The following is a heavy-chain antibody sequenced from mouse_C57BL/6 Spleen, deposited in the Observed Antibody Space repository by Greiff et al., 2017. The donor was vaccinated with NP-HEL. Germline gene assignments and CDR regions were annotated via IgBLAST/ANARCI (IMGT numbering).Heavy chain of an antibody. CDR2: IYPGSGNT. Sequence: QVQLQQSGAELVRPGASVKLSCKASGYTFTDYYINWVKQRPGQGLEWIARIYPGSGNTYYNEKFKGKATLTAEKSSSTAYMQLSSLTSDDSAVYFCARDDYYGDGAMDYWGQGTSVTVSS. D-gene: IGHD1-1*01. CDR1: GYTFTDYY. CDR3: ARDDYYGDGAMDY. V-gene: IGHV1-76*01. J-gene: IGHJ4*01.